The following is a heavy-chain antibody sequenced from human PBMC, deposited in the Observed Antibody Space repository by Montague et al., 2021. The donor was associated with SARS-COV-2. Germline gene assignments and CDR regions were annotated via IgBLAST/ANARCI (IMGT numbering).Heavy chain of an antibody. V-gene: IGHV2-5*08. CDR3: AHRKVLAAAWDY. D-gene: IGHD6-13*01. CDR2: IYWDDDK. Sequence: VKPTQTLTLTCTFSGFSLSTSGMCVSWIRQPPGKALEWLALIYWDDDKRYSPSLKSRLTITKDTSKNQVVLAMTNMAPVDTATYYCAHRKVLAAAWDYWGQGTLVTVSS. CDR1: GFSLSTSGMC. J-gene: IGHJ4*02.